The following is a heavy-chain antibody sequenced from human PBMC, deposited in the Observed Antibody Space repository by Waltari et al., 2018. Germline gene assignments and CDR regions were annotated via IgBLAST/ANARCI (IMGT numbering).Heavy chain of an antibody. D-gene: IGHD3-10*01. CDR2: INAGNGNT. V-gene: IGHV1-3*01. CDR1: VYTFTSYA. Sequence: QVQLVQSGAEVKKPGASVKVSCKASVYTFTSYAMHWVLQAPGQRLEWMGWINAGNGNTKYSQKFQGRVTITRDTSASTAYMELSSLRSEDTAVYYCARLGGDYYGSGYYDYWGQGTLVTVSS. CDR3: ARLGGDYYGSGYYDY. J-gene: IGHJ4*02.